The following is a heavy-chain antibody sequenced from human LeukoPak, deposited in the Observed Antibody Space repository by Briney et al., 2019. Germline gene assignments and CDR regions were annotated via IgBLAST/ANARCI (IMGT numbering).Heavy chain of an antibody. Sequence: SETLSLTCAVYGGSFSGYYWSWIRQPPGKGLEWIGEINHSGSTNYNPSLKSRVTISVDTSKNQFSLKLSSVTAADTTVYYCARDKGTSYLSSFDYWGQGTLVTVSS. D-gene: IGHD6-6*01. V-gene: IGHV4-34*01. CDR2: INHSGST. J-gene: IGHJ4*02. CDR3: ARDKGTSYLSSFDY. CDR1: GGSFSGYY.